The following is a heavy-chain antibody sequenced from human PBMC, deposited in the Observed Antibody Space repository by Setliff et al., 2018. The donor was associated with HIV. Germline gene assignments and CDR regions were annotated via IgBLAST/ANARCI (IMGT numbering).Heavy chain of an antibody. Sequence: ASVKVSCKSSGYTFNSYGISWVRQALGQGLEWVGLNIAFNGKTNSAPKFQGRVIMTTDTSTSTAHMELRSLRSDDTAIYYCARVIVDFDSSGFYYFDSWGQGTLVTVSS. CDR1: GYTFNSYG. J-gene: IGHJ4*02. CDR2: NIAFNGKT. V-gene: IGHV1-18*01. D-gene: IGHD3-22*01. CDR3: ARVIVDFDSSGFYYFDS.